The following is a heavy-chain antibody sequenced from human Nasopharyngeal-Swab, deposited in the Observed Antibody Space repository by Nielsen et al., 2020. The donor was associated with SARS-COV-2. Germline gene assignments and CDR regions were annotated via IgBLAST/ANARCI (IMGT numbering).Heavy chain of an antibody. CDR2: ISSDGSNK. CDR1: GVTFSTYA. V-gene: IGHV3-30-3*01. CDR3: ARGTYDFQLLFCDY. D-gene: IGHD2-2*01. Sequence: GESVKISCVASGVTFSTYAFHWVRQAPGKGLEWVTFISSDGSNKYYADSVKGRFTISRDNSKNTVYLQVNSLRADDTAVYYCARGTYDFQLLFCDYWGQGTLVTVSS. J-gene: IGHJ4*02.